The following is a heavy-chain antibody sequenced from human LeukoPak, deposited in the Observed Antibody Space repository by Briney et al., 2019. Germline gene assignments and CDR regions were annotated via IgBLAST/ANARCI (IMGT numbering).Heavy chain of an antibody. CDR1: GFTFSSYD. D-gene: IGHD3-3*01. J-gene: IGHJ4*02. CDR3: ARARLTYAFWSGYFDY. Sequence: GGSLRLSCAASGFTFSSYDMHWVRQAAGKGLEWVSAIGTAGDTYYPGSVKGRFTISRENAKNSLYLQMNSLRAGHTAVYYCARARLTYAFWSGYFDYWGQGTLVTVSS. V-gene: IGHV3-13*01. CDR2: IGTAGDT.